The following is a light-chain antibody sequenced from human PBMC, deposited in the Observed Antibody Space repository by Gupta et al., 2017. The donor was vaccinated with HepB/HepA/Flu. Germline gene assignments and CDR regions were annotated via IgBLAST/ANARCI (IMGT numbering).Light chain of an antibody. CDR1: QTVSNNY. CDR2: DAS. J-gene: IGKJ5*01. CDR3: QQDSSSMP. V-gene: IGKV3-20*01. Sequence: EVVLTQSPGTLSLSPGERVTLSCRASQTVSNNYLAWYQQKVGQALRLIIYDASSRATGIPDRFSGSGYGTDFTLTISRRETEDSAVYHGQQDSSSMPFGQGTLLEVK.